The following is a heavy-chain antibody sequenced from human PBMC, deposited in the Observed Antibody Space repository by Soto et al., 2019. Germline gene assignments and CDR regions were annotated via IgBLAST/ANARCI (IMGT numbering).Heavy chain of an antibody. J-gene: IGHJ4*02. CDR3: ASKGDYYDSSGYLEYYFDY. CDR1: GGSISSYY. CDR2: IYYSGST. D-gene: IGHD3-22*01. Sequence: PSDTLSLTWTVSGGSISSYYWSWILQPPGKGLEWIGYIYYSGSTNYNPPLKSRVTISVDTSKNQFSLKLSSVTAADTVVYYCASKGDYYDSSGYLEYYFDYWGQGTLVTVSS. V-gene: IGHV4-59*01.